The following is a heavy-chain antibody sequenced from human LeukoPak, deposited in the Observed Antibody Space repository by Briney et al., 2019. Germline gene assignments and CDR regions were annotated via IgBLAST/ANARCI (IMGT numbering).Heavy chain of an antibody. CDR2: IKQDGREK. Sequence: PGGSLRLSCAASGFTFSSYWMSWVRQAPGKGLEWVANIKQDGREKYYVDSVKGRFTISRDNAKNSLYLQMNSLRAEDTVVYYCARDGPYYYDSGSSDYWGHGTLVTVSS. CDR1: GFTFSSYW. J-gene: IGHJ4*01. D-gene: IGHD3-10*01. CDR3: ARDGPYYYDSGSSDY. V-gene: IGHV3-7*01.